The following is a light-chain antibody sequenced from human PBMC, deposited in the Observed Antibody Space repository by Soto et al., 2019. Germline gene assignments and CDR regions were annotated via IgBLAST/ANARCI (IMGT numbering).Light chain of an antibody. CDR3: QQYGSSPRK. V-gene: IGKV3-20*01. Sequence: EIVLTQSPGTLSLSPGERATLSCRASQSVSSSYLAWYQQKPGQAPRLLIYGASSRATGIPDRFSGSGSGTDFTLTISRLEPEDFAVYYCQQYGSSPRKLGQGTTVDIK. CDR1: QSVSSSY. CDR2: GAS. J-gene: IGKJ1*01.